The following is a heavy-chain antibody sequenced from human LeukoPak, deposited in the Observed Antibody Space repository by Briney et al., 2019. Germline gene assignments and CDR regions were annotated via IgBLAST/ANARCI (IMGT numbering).Heavy chain of an antibody. CDR3: AREDCSGGSCYGGFDC. J-gene: IGHJ4*02. V-gene: IGHV6-1*01. CDR2: TDQRSKWYN. Sequence: SQTLSLTCAISGDSVSSNSAAWNWIRQSPSRGLEWLGRTDQRSKWYNDYALSVKSRITINPDTSKNQFSLQLNSVTPEDTAVYYCAREDCSGGSCYGGFDCWGQGTLVTVSS. D-gene: IGHD2-15*01. CDR1: GDSVSSNSAA.